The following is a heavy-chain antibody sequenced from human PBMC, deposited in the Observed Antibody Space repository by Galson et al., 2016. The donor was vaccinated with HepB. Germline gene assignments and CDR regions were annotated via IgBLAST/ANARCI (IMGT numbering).Heavy chain of an antibody. CDR3: ARSYYMSTEGYRPFDS. CDR1: GGTFNSYI. CDR2: IIPIFGKR. D-gene: IGHD5-18*01. Sequence: SVKVSCKAFGGTFNSYIINWVRQAPGQGLEWIGGIIPIFGKRNYAQNFQGRVTITADESTITASMELISLRSEDTAVYFCARSYYMSTEGYRPFDSWSQGTLVTVSS. J-gene: IGHJ4*02. V-gene: IGHV1-69*01.